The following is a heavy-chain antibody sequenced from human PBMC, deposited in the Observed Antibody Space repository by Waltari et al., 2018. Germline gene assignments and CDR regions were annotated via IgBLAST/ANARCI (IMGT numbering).Heavy chain of an antibody. CDR3: ARDLYYYDSSGYYSQTPGY. Sequence: QVQLVQSGAEVKKPGASVKVSCKASGYPFTGYYMHWVRPAPGQGLEWMGWINPNSGGTNYAQKFQGRVTMTRDTSISTAYMELSRLRSDDTAVYYCARDLYYYDSSGYYSQTPGYWGQGTLVTVSS. CDR2: INPNSGGT. J-gene: IGHJ4*02. V-gene: IGHV1-2*02. D-gene: IGHD3-22*01. CDR1: GYPFTGYY.